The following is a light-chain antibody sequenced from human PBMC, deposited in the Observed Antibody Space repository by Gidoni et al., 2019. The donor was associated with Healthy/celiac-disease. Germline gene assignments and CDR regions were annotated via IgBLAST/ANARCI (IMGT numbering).Light chain of an antibody. V-gene: IGKV3-11*01. CDR2: DAS. CDR3: QQRSNWPPWT. Sequence: IELTQSPAPLSLSTGERATLSCSASQRVSSYLAWYQQKPGQAPRLIIYDASNRANGIPARFSGSGSGTDFTLTISSLEPEDFAVYYCQQRSNWPPWTFGQGTKVEIK. J-gene: IGKJ1*01. CDR1: QRVSSY.